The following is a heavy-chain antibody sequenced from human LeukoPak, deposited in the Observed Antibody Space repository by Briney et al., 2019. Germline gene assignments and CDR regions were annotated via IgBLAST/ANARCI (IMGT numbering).Heavy chain of an antibody. D-gene: IGHD2-15*01. V-gene: IGHV6-1*01. CDR2: TYYRAKWYN. Sequence: SHTLSLTCAISGYSVSSNSAAWNWNRQSPSRGLEWLGRTYYRAKWYNDYAVSVKSRITINPDTSKNQFSLQLNSVTPEDTAVYYCAREGYCSGGSCPYGMDVWGQGTTVTVSS. CDR1: GYSVSSNSAA. CDR3: AREGYCSGGSCPYGMDV. J-gene: IGHJ6*02.